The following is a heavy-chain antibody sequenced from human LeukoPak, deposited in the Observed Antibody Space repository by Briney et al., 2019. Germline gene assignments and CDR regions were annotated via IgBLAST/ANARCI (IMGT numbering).Heavy chain of an antibody. CDR3: ARDTVGVLDY. D-gene: IGHD2-21*01. J-gene: IGHJ4*02. CDR2: IKEDAGTK. Sequence: PGGSLRLSCAASGFTFSKSWMAWVRQVPGKGLEWVANIKEDAGTKHYAGSVEGRFTISRDNAKNLVYLQMNSLRADDTAIDHCARDTVGVLDYWGQGALVTVSS. CDR1: GFTFSKSW. V-gene: IGHV3-7*01.